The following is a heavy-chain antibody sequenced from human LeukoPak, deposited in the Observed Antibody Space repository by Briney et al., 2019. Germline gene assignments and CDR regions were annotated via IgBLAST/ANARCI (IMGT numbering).Heavy chain of an antibody. CDR1: GITFRRFW. V-gene: IGHV3-7*03. J-gene: IGHJ4*02. CDR2: INQDGSEK. D-gene: IGHD3-16*01. CDR3: ASGGHLDY. Sequence: PGGSLRLSCAASGITFRRFWMSCVRQAPGKGLQWVANINQDGSEKHYVDSVKGRFTISRDNAENSLYLQMDSLRAEDTAVYYCASGGHLDYWGQGALVTVAS.